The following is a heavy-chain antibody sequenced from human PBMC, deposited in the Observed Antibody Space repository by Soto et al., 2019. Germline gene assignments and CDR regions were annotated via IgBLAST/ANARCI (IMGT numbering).Heavy chain of an antibody. V-gene: IGHV4-4*02. CDR1: GDSMDNNRW. J-gene: IGHJ4*02. CDR2: VTRSGST. D-gene: IGHD3-10*01. Sequence: QVQLQESGPGLVKPSETLSLTCDVFGDSMDNNRWWSWVRQSPGNGLECIGEVTRSGSTNYNPFLKSRVTILIDTSNSHRPLHLSSVTAADTDVYYCSRQKVSRFYGEVFFFEYWGMGTLVTGSS. CDR3: SRQKVSRFYGEVFFFEY.